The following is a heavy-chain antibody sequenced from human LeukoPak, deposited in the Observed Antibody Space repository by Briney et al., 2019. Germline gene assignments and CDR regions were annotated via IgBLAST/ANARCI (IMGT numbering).Heavy chain of an antibody. V-gene: IGHV4-34*01. CDR3: ARGLTGVFYYYYMDV. J-gene: IGHJ6*03. CDR1: GGSFSGYY. CDR2: INHSGST. D-gene: IGHD7-27*01. Sequence: PSETLSLTCAVYGGSFSGYYWSWIRQPPGKGLEWIGEINHSGSTNYNPSLKSGVTISVDTSKNQFSLKLSSVTAADTAVYYCARGLTGVFYYYYMDVWGKGTTVTVSS.